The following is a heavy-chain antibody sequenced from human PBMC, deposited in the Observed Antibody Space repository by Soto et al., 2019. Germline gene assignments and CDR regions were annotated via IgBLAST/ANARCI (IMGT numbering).Heavy chain of an antibody. D-gene: IGHD3-22*01. CDR2: IRSKAYGGTT. V-gene: IGHV3-49*03. CDR1: GFTFGDYA. J-gene: IGHJ6*02. Sequence: GGSLRLSCTASGFTFGDYAMSWFRQAPGKGLEWVGFIRSKAYGGTTENAASGKGRFTISINDSKSIADLQMNSRKTEDTAVYYCTGPLVTTYYYDSSDPGMDVWGQGTTVTVSS. CDR3: TGPLVTTYYYDSSDPGMDV.